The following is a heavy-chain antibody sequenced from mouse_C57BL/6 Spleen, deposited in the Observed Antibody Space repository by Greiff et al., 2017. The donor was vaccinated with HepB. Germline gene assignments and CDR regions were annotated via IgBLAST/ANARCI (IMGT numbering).Heavy chain of an antibody. J-gene: IGHJ3*01. CDR2: IDPENGDT. CDR1: GFNIKDDY. V-gene: IGHV14-4*01. CDR3: TTASYSNYVWFAY. Sequence: EVQLQQSGAELVRPGASVKLSCTASGFNIKDDYMHWVKQRPEQGLEWIGWIDPENGDTEYASKFQGKATITADTSSNTAYLQLSSLTSEDTAVSYCTTASYSNYVWFAYWGQGTLVTVSA. D-gene: IGHD2-5*01.